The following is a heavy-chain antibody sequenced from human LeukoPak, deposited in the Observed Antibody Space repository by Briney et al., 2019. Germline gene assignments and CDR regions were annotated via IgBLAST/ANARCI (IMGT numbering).Heavy chain of an antibody. V-gene: IGHV3-49*04. D-gene: IGHD3-16*01. CDR3: TRDRFYVWFDP. Sequence: GGSLRLSCAASGFTFNRYNMNWVRQAPGKGLQWIGFIRSSGTTQYAASVKGRFTISRDDSKSIAYLQMNSPKTEDTAVYYCTRDRFYVWFDPWGQGTLVTVSS. J-gene: IGHJ5*02. CDR1: GFTFNRYN. CDR2: IRSSGTT.